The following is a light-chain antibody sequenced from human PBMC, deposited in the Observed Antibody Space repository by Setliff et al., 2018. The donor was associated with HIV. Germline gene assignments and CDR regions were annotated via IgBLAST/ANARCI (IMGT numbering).Light chain of an antibody. CDR3: LSYAGSTFHYV. CDR1: SNDIGSYDS. Sequence: QSALAQPASVSGSPGQSITISCTGTSNDIGSYDSVSWYQVHPGKAPKLIIFQVTKRPSGVSNRFSASKSGNTASLTISRLQTEDEADYYCLSYAGSTFHYVVGTGTRSPS. CDR2: QVT. V-gene: IGLV2-23*02. J-gene: IGLJ1*01.